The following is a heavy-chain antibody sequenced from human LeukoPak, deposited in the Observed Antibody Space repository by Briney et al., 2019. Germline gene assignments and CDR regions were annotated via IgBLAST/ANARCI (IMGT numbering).Heavy chain of an antibody. CDR3: ARRRRSSSWHEGNWFDP. Sequence: GESLKISCKGSGYSFTSYWISWVRQMPGKGLEWMGRIDPSDSYTNYSPSFQGHVTILADKSVSTAYLQWSSLKASDTAMYYCARRRRSSSWHEGNWFDPWGQGTLVTVSS. D-gene: IGHD6-13*01. CDR2: IDPSDSYT. CDR1: GYSFTSYW. J-gene: IGHJ5*02. V-gene: IGHV5-10-1*01.